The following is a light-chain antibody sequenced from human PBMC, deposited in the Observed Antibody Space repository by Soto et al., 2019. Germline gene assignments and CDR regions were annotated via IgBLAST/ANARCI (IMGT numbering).Light chain of an antibody. J-gene: IGKJ3*01. CDR3: QQYVWSPPFT. CDR1: QTIDNNH. CDR2: GAS. V-gene: IGKV3-20*01. Sequence: EIVLTQSPGTLSLSPGERATLSCRASQTIDNNHLAWYQQKPGQAPRLLFYGASTRATGIPDRFSGSASGTDFTLTISRLEPDDFAVYYCQQYVWSPPFTFGPGTKVDIK.